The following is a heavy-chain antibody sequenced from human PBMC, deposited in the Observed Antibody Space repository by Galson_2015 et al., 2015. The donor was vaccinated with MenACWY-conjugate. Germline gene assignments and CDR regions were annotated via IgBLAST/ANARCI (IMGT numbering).Heavy chain of an antibody. D-gene: IGHD6-19*01. CDR1: GFTFTTYW. CDR2: INSDGSST. V-gene: IGHV3-74*01. CDR3: ASPMTSRTGWYAFDY. Sequence: SLRLSCAASGFTFTTYWMHWVRQVPGKGLVWVSRINSDGSSTNYADFVKGRFSLSRDDAENTVHLQMNNLRDDDTAVYYCASPMTSRTGWYAFDYWGQGAPVTVS. J-gene: IGHJ4*02.